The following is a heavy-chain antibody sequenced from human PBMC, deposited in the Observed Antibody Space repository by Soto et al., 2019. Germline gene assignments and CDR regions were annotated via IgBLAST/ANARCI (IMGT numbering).Heavy chain of an antibody. CDR3: ASEDVDTAMIRQNWFDP. Sequence: GASVKVSCKASGYTFTSYYMHCVRQAPGQGLEWMGIINPSGGSTSYAQKFQGRVTMTRDTSTSTVYMELSSLRSEDTAVYYCASEDVDTAMIRQNWFDPWGQGTLVTVSS. CDR2: INPSGGST. CDR1: GYTFTSYY. V-gene: IGHV1-46*01. D-gene: IGHD5-18*01. J-gene: IGHJ5*02.